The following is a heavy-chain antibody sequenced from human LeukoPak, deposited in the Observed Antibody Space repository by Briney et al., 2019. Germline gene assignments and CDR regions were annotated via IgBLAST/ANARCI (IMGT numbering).Heavy chain of an antibody. D-gene: IGHD5-18*01. CDR1: GYTFTGCF. V-gene: IGHV1-2*02. J-gene: IGHJ6*04. CDR2: INPNSGGT. CDR3: AKELSAVDTAILV. Sequence: ASVKVSCKASGYTFTGCFMHWVRQAPGQGLEWVGWINPNSGGTNYAQKFQGRVTMTRDTSISTAYMELSRLRSDDTAVYYCAKELSAVDTAILVWGKGTTVTISP.